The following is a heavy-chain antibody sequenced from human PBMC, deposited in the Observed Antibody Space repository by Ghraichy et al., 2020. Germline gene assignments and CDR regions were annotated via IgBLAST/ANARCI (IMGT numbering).Heavy chain of an antibody. D-gene: IGHD6-13*01. CDR2: IDWDDDK. V-gene: IGHV2-70*13. CDR1: GFSLSTSGMS. J-gene: IGHJ6*02. CDR3: ARIRGWYGVDYYYGMDV. Sequence: SGPTLVKPTQTLTLTCTFSGFSLSTSGMSVSWIRQPPGKALEWLAVIDWDDDKYYNTSLKTRLTISKDTSKNQVVLSMTNMDPVDTATYYCARIRGWYGVDYYYGMDVWGQGTTVTVSS.